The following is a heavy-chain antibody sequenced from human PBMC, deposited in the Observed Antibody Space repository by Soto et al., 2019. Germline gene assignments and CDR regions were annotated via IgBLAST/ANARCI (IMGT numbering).Heavy chain of an antibody. J-gene: IGHJ6*02. V-gene: IGHV3-72*01. Sequence: EVQLVESGGGLVQPGGSLRLSCAASGLIFSDYHMDWVRQAPGKGLEWVGRIRRKANSYTTEYAASVKGRFTISRDDSKNSLYLQMTSPKIEYSAVYYCAMLGGWSGGSSGMDVWGQGTTVTVSS. CDR1: GLIFSDYH. D-gene: IGHD6-19*01. CDR2: IRRKANSYTT. CDR3: AMLGGWSGGSSGMDV.